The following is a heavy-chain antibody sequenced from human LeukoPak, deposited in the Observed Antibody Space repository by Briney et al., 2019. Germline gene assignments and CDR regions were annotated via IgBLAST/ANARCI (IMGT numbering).Heavy chain of an antibody. J-gene: IGHJ5*02. Sequence: KPSETLSLTYAVYGGSFSDYYWTWIRQPPGKGLEWIGEINHSGSTNYNPSLKSRVTISVDTSKKQFFLRLSSVTAADTAVYYCAKGHRYSSGWYWSHWFDPWGQGTLVTVSS. D-gene: IGHD6-19*01. CDR1: GGSFSDYY. V-gene: IGHV4-34*01. CDR3: AKGHRYSSGWYWSHWFDP. CDR2: INHSGST.